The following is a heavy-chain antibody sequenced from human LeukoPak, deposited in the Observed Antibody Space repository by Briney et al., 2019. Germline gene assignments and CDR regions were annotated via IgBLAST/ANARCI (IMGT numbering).Heavy chain of an antibody. Sequence: PGGSLRLSCAASGFLVNTNYMTWVRQAPGRGLEWVSFIYADGNTYYADSVRGRFTISRDNSKNTLYLQMNSLRADDAAVYYCARAPVTSCRGAFCYPFDIWGQGTLVTVSS. J-gene: IGHJ4*02. CDR2: IYADGNT. CDR3: ARAPVTSCRGAFCYPFDI. V-gene: IGHV3-53*01. D-gene: IGHD2-15*01. CDR1: GFLVNTNY.